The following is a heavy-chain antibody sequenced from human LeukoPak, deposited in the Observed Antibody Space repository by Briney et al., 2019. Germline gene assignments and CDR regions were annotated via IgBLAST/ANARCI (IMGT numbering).Heavy chain of an antibody. Sequence: SETLSLTCAVYGGPFSGYYWSWIRQPPGKGLEWIGEINHSGSTNYNPSLKSRVTISVDTSKNQFSLKLSSVTAADTAVYYCAREGGYFDYWGQGTLVTVSS. CDR3: AREGGYFDY. CDR1: GGPFSGYY. CDR2: INHSGST. V-gene: IGHV4-34*01. J-gene: IGHJ4*02. D-gene: IGHD3-16*01.